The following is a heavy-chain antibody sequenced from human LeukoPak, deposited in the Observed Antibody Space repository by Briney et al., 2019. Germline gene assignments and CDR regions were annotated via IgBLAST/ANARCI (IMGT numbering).Heavy chain of an antibody. CDR1: GGSISTYY. CDR2: IYDGDTT. V-gene: IGHV4-59*07. J-gene: IGHJ4*02. CDR3: ARGLNDYYFDY. Sequence: SDCLSLTCTVSGGSISTYYWNWIRQPPGKGLDWIGYIYDGDTTDYNPSLQSRVTISVDTSKNQFSLKLTSVTTADTAVYYCARGLNDYYFDYWGQGALVTVSS. D-gene: IGHD2-21*02.